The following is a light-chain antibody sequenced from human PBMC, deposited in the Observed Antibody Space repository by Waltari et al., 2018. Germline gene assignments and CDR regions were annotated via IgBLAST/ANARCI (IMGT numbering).Light chain of an antibody. J-gene: IGLJ3*02. CDR1: TGVVTSGHF. Sequence: QAVVTQEPSLTVSPGGTVILTCGSSTGVVTSGHFAFWFQQKPGQAPKTLIHHTVNTHSWTPARFSGSLLGDKAALTLSDAQPEDEADYLCLLSYSGARRVFGGGTKLTVL. CDR2: HTV. V-gene: IGLV7-46*01. CDR3: LLSYSGARRV.